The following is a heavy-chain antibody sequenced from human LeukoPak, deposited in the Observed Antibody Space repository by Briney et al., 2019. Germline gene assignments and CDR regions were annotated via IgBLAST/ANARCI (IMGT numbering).Heavy chain of an antibody. V-gene: IGHV4-38-2*02. CDR1: GYSISSGYY. CDR3: ASLTGISDY. J-gene: IGHJ4*02. Sequence: PSETLSLNCTVSGYSISSGYYWGWIRQPPGKGLEWIGSIYHSGSTYYNPSLKSRVTISVDTSKNQFSLKLSSVTAADTAVYYCASLTGISDYWGQGTLVTVSS. CDR2: IYHSGST. D-gene: IGHD1-20*01.